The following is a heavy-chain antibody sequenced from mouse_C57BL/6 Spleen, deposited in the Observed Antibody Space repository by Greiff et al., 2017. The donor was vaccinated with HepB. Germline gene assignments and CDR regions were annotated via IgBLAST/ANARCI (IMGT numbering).Heavy chain of an antibody. Sequence: EVKVEESGGGLVQPGGSMKLSCVASGFTFSNYWMNWVRQSPEKGLEWVAQIRLKSDNYATHYAESVKGRFTISRDDSKSSVYLQMNNLRAEDTGIFYCTEGSLGHFDYWGQGTTLTVSS. V-gene: IGHV6-3*01. CDR3: TEGSLGHFDY. CDR1: GFTFSNYW. CDR2: IRLKSDNYAT. J-gene: IGHJ2*01. D-gene: IGHD4-1*01.